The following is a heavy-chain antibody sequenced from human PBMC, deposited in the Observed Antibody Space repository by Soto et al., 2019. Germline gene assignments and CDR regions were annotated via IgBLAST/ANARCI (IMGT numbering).Heavy chain of an antibody. CDR1: GFTFSNYG. CDR2: ISFDGNNK. V-gene: IGHV3-30*18. CDR3: VKPKEHFYDSSPGET. J-gene: IGHJ5*02. Sequence: VGSLRLSCAASGFTFSNYGMHWVRQAPGKGLEWVAIISFDGNNKYYSDSVKGRFTISRDNSKNMVFLQMNSLRPEDTAVYYCVKPKEHFYDSSPGETWGQGTPVTVSS. D-gene: IGHD3-22*01.